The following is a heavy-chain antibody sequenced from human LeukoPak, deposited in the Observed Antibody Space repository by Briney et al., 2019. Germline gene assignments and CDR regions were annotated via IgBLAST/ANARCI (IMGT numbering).Heavy chain of an antibody. D-gene: IGHD3/OR15-3a*01. J-gene: IGHJ4*02. V-gene: IGHV3-64D*06. CDR1: GFTFSSYA. CDR2: ISSNGGST. Sequence: PGGSLRLSCSASGFTFSSYAMHWVRQAPGKGLEYVPAISSNGGSTYYADSVKGRFTISRDNSKNTLYLQMSSLRAEDTAVYYCVTSVLDWLFHYWGQGTLVTVSS. CDR3: VTSVLDWLFHY.